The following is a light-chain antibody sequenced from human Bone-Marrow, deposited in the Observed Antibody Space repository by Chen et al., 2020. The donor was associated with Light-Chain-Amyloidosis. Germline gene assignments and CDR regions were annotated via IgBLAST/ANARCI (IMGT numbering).Light chain of an antibody. Sequence: EIVLTQSPGPLCLSPGEVANLSCTARQAISSNYLTWYQQKFGQAPRLLIYGSSSRATGIPDRFTGSGSGTDFTLTINRLEPEDFAMYYCQQYGTSPLTFGGGTKVEIK. CDR1: QAISSNY. J-gene: IGKJ4*01. V-gene: IGKV3-20*01. CDR2: GSS. CDR3: QQYGTSPLT.